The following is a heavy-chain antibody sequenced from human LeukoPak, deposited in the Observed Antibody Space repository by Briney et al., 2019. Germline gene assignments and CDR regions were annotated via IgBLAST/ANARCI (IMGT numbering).Heavy chain of an antibody. D-gene: IGHD3-10*01. CDR1: GGTFSSYA. J-gene: IGHJ4*02. CDR3: AREDYYGSGGYDY. CDR2: IIPIFGTA. Sequence: SVKVSCKASGGTFSSYAISWVRQAPGQGLEWMGGIIPIFGTANYAQKFQGRVTITTDESTSTAYMELSSLRSEDTAVYYCAREDYYGSGGYDYWGQGTLVTVSS. V-gene: IGHV1-69*05.